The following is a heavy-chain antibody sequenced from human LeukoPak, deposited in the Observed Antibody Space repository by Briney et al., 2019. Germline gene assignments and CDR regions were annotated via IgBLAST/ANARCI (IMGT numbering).Heavy chain of an antibody. Sequence: SGTLSLTCAVSGGSISSSNWWSWVRQPPGKGLEWIGEIYHSGSTNYNPSLKSRVTISVDKSKNQFSLKLNSVTAADTAVYYCARHKDSGDYPLDYWGQGILVSVSS. D-gene: IGHD4-17*01. CDR2: IYHSGST. V-gene: IGHV4-4*02. J-gene: IGHJ4*02. CDR1: GGSISSSNW. CDR3: ARHKDSGDYPLDY.